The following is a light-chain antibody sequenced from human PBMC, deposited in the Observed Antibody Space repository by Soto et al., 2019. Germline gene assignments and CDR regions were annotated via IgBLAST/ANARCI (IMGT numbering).Light chain of an antibody. CDR2: GAS. J-gene: IGKJ4*01. CDR1: QSVSSN. Sequence: EIVMTQSPATLSVSPGERATLSCRASQSVSSNLAWYQQKPGQAPRLLIYGASTRATGIPARFSGSGSGTEFPPNLSRLQSEDFAVYFRQPDNNWAPPPFRGGTKVEIK. V-gene: IGKV3-15*01. CDR3: QPDNNWAPPP.